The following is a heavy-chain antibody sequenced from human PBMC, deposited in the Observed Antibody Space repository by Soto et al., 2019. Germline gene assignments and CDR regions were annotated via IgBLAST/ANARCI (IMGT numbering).Heavy chain of an antibody. V-gene: IGHV3-33*01. CDR2: MWYDGSNK. Sequence: QVQLVESGGDVVQPGRSLRLSCAASGFSITNYGMHWVRQAPGKGLEWVAVMWYDGSNKFYGDSVRGRFTISRDTSRNTLSLQMNSQRAEETAVHYSARELQYSDYDLGSWGQGTQVTVSS. D-gene: IGHD5-12*01. CDR3: ARELQYSDYDLGS. CDR1: GFSITNYG. J-gene: IGHJ5*02.